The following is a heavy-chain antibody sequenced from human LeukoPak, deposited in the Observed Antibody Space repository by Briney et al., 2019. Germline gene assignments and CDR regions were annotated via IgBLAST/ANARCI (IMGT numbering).Heavy chain of an antibody. Sequence: GGSLRLSCAASGFTVSSNYMSWVRQAPGKGLEWVAFIRYDGSNKYYADSVKGRFTISRDNSKNTVYLQMNSLRAEDTAVYYCAKHGLPLVVISAPLDYWGQGTLVTVAS. D-gene: IGHD2-15*01. V-gene: IGHV3-30*02. J-gene: IGHJ4*02. CDR1: GFTVSSNY. CDR3: AKHGLPLVVISAPLDY. CDR2: IRYDGSNK.